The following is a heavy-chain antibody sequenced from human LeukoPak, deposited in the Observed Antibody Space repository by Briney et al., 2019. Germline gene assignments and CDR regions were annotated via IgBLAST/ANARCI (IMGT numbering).Heavy chain of an antibody. CDR3: AINGYYCMDV. D-gene: IGHD2-8*01. Sequence: SETLSLTCAVYGGSFSGYYWSWIRQPPGKGLEWIGEIYHSGGTNYNPSLKSRITISVDKSQNQFSLKVNSLTAADTAVYYCAINGYYCMDVWGKGTTVTVSS. V-gene: IGHV4-34*01. CDR2: IYHSGGT. J-gene: IGHJ6*03. CDR1: GGSFSGYY.